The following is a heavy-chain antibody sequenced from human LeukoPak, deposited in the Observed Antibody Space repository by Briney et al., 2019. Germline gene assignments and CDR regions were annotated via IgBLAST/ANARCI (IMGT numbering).Heavy chain of an antibody. V-gene: IGHV3-7*03. CDR2: IKQDGSEK. D-gene: IGHD2-2*01. J-gene: IGHJ6*04. Sequence: GGSLRLSRAASGFTFSSYWMSWVRQAPGKGLEWVANIKQDGSEKYYVDSVKGRFTISRDNAKNSLYLQMNSLRAEDTAVYYCARDVSLGYCSSTSCLTTAWDVWGKGTTVTVSS. CDR1: GFTFSSYW. CDR3: ARDVSLGYCSSTSCLTTAWDV.